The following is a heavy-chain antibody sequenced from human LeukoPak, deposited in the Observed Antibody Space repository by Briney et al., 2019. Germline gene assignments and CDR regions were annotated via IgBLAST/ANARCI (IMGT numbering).Heavy chain of an antibody. D-gene: IGHD3-3*01. CDR3: ARVRFLEWLCAWFDP. Sequence: GASVKVSCKASGYTFTSYGISWVRQAPGQGLEWMGWNSAYNGNTNYAQKLQGRVTMTTDTSTSTAYMELRSLRSDDTAVYYCARVRFLEWLCAWFDPWGQGTLVTVSS. CDR1: GYTFTSYG. J-gene: IGHJ5*02. V-gene: IGHV1-18*01. CDR2: NSAYNGNT.